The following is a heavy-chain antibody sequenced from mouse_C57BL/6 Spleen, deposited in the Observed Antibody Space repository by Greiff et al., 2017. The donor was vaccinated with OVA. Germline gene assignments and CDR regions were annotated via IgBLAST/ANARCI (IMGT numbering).Heavy chain of an antibody. CDR1: GFNIKDYY. Sequence: EVKLLESGAELVKPGASVKLSCTASGFNIKDYYMHCVKQRTEQGLEWIGRIDPEDGETKYAPKFQGKATITADTSSNTAYLQLSSLTSQDTAVYYCARRYYGSSYPYYFDYWGQGTTLTVSS. D-gene: IGHD1-1*01. V-gene: IGHV14-2*01. CDR2: IDPEDGET. J-gene: IGHJ2*01. CDR3: ARRYYGSSYPYYFDY.